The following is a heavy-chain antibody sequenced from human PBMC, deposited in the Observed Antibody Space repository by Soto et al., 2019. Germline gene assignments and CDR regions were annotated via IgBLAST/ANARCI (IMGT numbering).Heavy chain of an antibody. D-gene: IGHD1-7*01. J-gene: IGHJ4*02. Sequence: EVQLVESGGGLVKPGGSLRLSCAASGFTFYNAWMSWVRQAPGKGLEWVGRIKSKTDGGATEYAAPVKGRFTISRDDSEGTLYLQLNSLKTDDTGVYYCTTEEYKWNYGGAFEYWGPGTLVTVSS. V-gene: IGHV3-15*01. CDR2: IKSKTDGGAT. CDR3: TTEEYKWNYGGAFEY. CDR1: GFTFYNAW.